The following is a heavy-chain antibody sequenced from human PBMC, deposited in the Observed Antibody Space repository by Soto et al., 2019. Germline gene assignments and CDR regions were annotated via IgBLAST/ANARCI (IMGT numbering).Heavy chain of an antibody. CDR2: ISYDGSNK. CDR1: GFAFSSYA. CDR3: ARGPSTRDRMDV. V-gene: IGHV3-30-3*01. D-gene: IGHD2-8*01. Sequence: GGSLRLSCAASGFAFSSYAMHWVRPAPGKGLEWVAVISYDGSNKYYADSVKGRFTISRDNSKNTLYLQMNSLRAEDTAVYYCARGPSTRDRMDVWGQGTTVTVSS. J-gene: IGHJ6*02.